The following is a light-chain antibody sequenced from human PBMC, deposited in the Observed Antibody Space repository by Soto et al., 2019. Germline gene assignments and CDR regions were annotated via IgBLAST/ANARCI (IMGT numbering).Light chain of an antibody. Sequence: DIQMTQSPSSLSASVGDRVTITCRASQNASRFLNWYQQKLGKAPKLLIYDASNLHIGVPSRFSGSGSGTDFTLTIGGLQPEDFASYFCQQSFLLPFTFGGGTKVEI. CDR3: QQSFLLPFT. V-gene: IGKV1-39*01. CDR2: DAS. CDR1: QNASRF. J-gene: IGKJ4*01.